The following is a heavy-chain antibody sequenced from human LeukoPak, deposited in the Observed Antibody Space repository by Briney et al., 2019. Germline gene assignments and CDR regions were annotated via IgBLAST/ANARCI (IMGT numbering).Heavy chain of an antibody. D-gene: IGHD6-19*01. J-gene: IGHJ5*02. Sequence: SETLPLTCTVSGGSISSSSHYWRGIRQPPGKGLEWIGTIYYSGSTYYNPSLKSRVTISVDTSKNQFSLKLSSVTAADTAVYYSAIQSTAGIDPWGQGTLVTVSS. V-gene: IGHV4-39*01. CDR3: AIQSTAGIDP. CDR1: GGSISSSSHY. CDR2: IYYSGST.